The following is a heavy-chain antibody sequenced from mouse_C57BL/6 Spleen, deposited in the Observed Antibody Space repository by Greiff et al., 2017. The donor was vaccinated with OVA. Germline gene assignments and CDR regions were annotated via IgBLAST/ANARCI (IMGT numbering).Heavy chain of an antibody. CDR3: ARSENGAMDY. V-gene: IGHV1-76*01. CDR1: GYTFTDYY. CDR2: IYPGSGNT. J-gene: IGHJ4*01. Sequence: VQLQQSGAELVRPGASVKLSCKASGYTFTDYYINWVKQRPGQGLEWIARIYPGSGNTYYNEKFKGKATLTAEKSSSTAYMQLSSLTSEDSAVYFCARSENGAMDYWGQGTSVTVSS.